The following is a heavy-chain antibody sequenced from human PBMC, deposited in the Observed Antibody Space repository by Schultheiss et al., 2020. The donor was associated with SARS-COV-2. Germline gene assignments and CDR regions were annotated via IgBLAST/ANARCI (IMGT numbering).Heavy chain of an antibody. CDR1: GFTFSSYS. J-gene: IGHJ4*02. CDR3: ARDLGKRWLQLDY. Sequence: GGSLRLSCAASGFTFSSYSMNWVRQAPGKGLEWVSYISSSSSYTNYADSVKGRFTISRDNAKNSLYLQMNSLRAEDTAVYYCARDLGKRWLQLDYWGQGTLVTVSS. D-gene: IGHD5-24*01. CDR2: ISSSSSYT. V-gene: IGHV3-21*05.